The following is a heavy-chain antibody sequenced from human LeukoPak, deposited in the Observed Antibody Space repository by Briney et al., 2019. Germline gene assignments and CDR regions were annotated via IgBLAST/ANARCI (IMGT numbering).Heavy chain of an antibody. D-gene: IGHD2-15*01. CDR3: ARTSLAEYRHFYYYYYMDV. Sequence: GGSLRLSCAASGFTFSSYSMNWVRQAPGKGLEWVSYISSSSSTIYYADSVKGRFTISRDNAKNSLYLQMNSLRAEDTAVYYCARTSLAEYRHFYYYYYMDVWGKGTTVTVSS. V-gene: IGHV3-48*01. CDR1: GFTFSSYS. CDR2: ISSSSSTI. J-gene: IGHJ6*03.